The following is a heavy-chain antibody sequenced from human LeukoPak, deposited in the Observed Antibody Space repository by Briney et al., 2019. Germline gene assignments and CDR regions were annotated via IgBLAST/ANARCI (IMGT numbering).Heavy chain of an antibody. J-gene: IGHJ4*02. V-gene: IGHV3-33*07. CDR1: GVTFSKNV. CDR2: IWYDGSNK. CDR3: ARDSHYYDSRGGFDY. D-gene: IGHD3-22*01. Sequence: PGGSLRLSCAASGVTFSKNVMTWVRQAPGKGLEWVAVIWYDGSNKYYADSVKGRFTISRDNSKNTLYLQMNSLRAEDTAVYYCARDSHYYDSRGGFDYWGQGTLVTVSS.